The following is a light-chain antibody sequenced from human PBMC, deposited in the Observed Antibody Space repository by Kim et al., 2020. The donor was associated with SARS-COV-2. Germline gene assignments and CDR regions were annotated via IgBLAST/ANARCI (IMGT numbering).Light chain of an antibody. CDR2: DVS. Sequence: QSSTISCTGNRSDVGDYNYVAWYQQHPGKAPKVIIYDVSNRPPGVSKRFSGSKSGNTASLTISGLQAEDEADYYCSSYTNTITLVFGGGTQLTV. CDR3: SSYTNTITLV. J-gene: IGLJ3*02. V-gene: IGLV2-14*03. CDR1: RSDVGDYNY.